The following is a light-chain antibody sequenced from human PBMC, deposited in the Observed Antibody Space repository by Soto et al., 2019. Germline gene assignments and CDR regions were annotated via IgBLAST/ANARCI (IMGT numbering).Light chain of an antibody. CDR3: KHYDNWSIT. V-gene: IGKV3-15*01. Sequence: EIVMTQSPATLSVSPGERATLSCRASQSLSSNLAWYQQKPGQAHRLLIYGASSRATGIQARFSGSGSGAEFTLTIRSLQSEDFAVYYCKHYDNWSITFGQGTRLEI. CDR1: QSLSSN. J-gene: IGKJ5*01. CDR2: GAS.